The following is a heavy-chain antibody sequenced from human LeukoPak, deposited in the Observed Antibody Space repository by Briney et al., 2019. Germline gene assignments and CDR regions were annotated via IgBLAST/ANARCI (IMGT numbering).Heavy chain of an antibody. V-gene: IGHV4-31*03. CDR2: IYYSGST. D-gene: IGHD2-2*01. CDR3: ARVSCSSTSCYRYYYYGMDV. J-gene: IGHJ6*02. Sequence: SETLSLTCTVSGGSISSGGYYWSWIRQHPGKGLEWIGYIYYSGSTYYNPSLKSRVNISVDTSKNQFSLKLSSVTAADTAVYYCARVSCSSTSCYRYYYYGMDVWGQGTTVTVSS. CDR1: GGSISSGGYY.